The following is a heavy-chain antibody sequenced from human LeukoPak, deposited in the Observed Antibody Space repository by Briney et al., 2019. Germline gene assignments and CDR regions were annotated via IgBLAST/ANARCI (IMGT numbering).Heavy chain of an antibody. CDR3: AREGYSNYEYYYYGMDV. Sequence: GGSLRLSCAASGFTFSSYEMNWVRQAPGKGLEWVSYISSSGSTIYYADSVKGRFTISRDNAKNSLYLQMNSLRAEDTAVYYCAREGYSNYEYYYYGMDVWGQGTTVTVSS. CDR1: GFTFSSYE. J-gene: IGHJ6*02. D-gene: IGHD4-11*01. V-gene: IGHV3-48*03. CDR2: ISSSGSTI.